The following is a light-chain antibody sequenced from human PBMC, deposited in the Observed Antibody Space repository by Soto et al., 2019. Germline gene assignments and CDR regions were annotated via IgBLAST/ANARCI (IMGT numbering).Light chain of an antibody. CDR1: QDISTY. Sequence: DLQMTQSPSSLSASLGDRVTITCRASQDISTYLNWYQRKPGKAPNLLIYTVPNLETGVPSRFSGSGSGKVFTLTISALQPEDIATYYCQQYNSLPYTFGQGTRLEIE. J-gene: IGKJ2*01. CDR2: TVP. CDR3: QQYNSLPYT. V-gene: IGKV1-33*01.